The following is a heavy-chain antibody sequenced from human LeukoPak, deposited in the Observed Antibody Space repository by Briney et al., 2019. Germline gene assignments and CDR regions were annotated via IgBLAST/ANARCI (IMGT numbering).Heavy chain of an antibody. J-gene: IGHJ4*02. Sequence: ASVKVSCKASGYTFTSYGISWVRQAPGQGLEWMGWISAYNSNTNYAQKLQGRVTMTTDTSTSTAYMELRSLRSDDTAVYYCARDTDIVATITIDYWGQGTLVTVSS. V-gene: IGHV1-18*01. CDR2: ISAYNSNT. CDR1: GYTFTSYG. D-gene: IGHD5-12*01. CDR3: ARDTDIVATITIDY.